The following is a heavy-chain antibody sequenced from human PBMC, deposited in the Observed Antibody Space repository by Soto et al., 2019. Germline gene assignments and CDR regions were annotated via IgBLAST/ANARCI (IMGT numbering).Heavy chain of an antibody. CDR3: ARGFLEWLLRRYYCYNMDV. V-gene: IGHV1-18*01. CDR1: GYTFTSYG. Sequence: ASVKVSCKASGYTFTSYGISWVRQAPGQGLEWMGWISAYNGNTNYAQKLQGRVTMTTDTSTSTAYMELRSLRSDDTAVYYCARGFLEWLLRRYYCYNMDVWGKGTTDTVSS. J-gene: IGHJ6*03. D-gene: IGHD3-3*01. CDR2: ISAYNGNT.